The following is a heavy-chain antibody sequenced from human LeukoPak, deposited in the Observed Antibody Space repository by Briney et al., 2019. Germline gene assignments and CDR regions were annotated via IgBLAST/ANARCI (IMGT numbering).Heavy chain of an antibody. CDR3: AKVVVVAADWFDP. CDR2: ISGSGGST. D-gene: IGHD2-15*01. V-gene: IGHV3-23*01. Sequence: GGSLRLSCAASGFTFSGYWMTWVRQAPGKGLEWVSAISGSGGSTYYADSVKGRFTISRDNSKNTLYLQMNSLRAEDTAVYYCAKVVVVAADWFDPWGQGTLVTVSS. CDR1: GFTFSGYW. J-gene: IGHJ5*02.